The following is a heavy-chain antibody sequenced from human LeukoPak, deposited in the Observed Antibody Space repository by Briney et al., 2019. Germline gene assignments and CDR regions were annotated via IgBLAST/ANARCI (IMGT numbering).Heavy chain of an antibody. V-gene: IGHV4-34*01. CDR1: GGSFSGYY. D-gene: IGHD6-13*01. CDR3: ARGYSSSWYRPRGLYNWFDP. J-gene: IGHJ5*02. Sequence: SETLSLTCAVYGGSFSGYYWSWIRQPPGKGLEWIGEINHSGSTNYNPSLKSRVTISVDTSKNQFSLKLSSVTAADTAVYYCARGYSSSWYRPRGLYNWFDPWGQGTLVTVSS. CDR2: INHSGST.